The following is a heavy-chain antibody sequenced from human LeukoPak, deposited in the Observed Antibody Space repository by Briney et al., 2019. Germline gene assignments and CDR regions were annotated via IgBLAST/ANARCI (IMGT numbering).Heavy chain of an antibody. J-gene: IGHJ4*02. CDR1: GYTFATYF. V-gene: IGHV1-2*02. CDR3: ARPTNCGSNCYFNFDY. Sequence: ASVKVSCKTSGYTFATYFMHWVRQAPGQGLEWMGYIKPNSGVTNYAQKFRGRVTMTWDTSISTAYIELSGLTSDDTAIYYCARPTNCGSNCYFNFDYWGQGTLVTVSS. D-gene: IGHD2-21*02. CDR2: IKPNSGVT.